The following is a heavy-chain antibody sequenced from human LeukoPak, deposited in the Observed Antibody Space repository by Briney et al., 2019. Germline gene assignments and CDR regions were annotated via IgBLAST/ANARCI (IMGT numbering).Heavy chain of an antibody. CDR3: ARDPATVTSCFDC. CDR1: GFMFSDYG. Sequence: PGGSLRLSCAASGFMFSDYGMHWVCQAPGKGLEWVAVIWYDGSKTYYVDSVKGRFSISRDNSKNTLYLQMSSLKVEDTAIYYCARDPATVTSCFDCWGQGTLVTVSS. J-gene: IGHJ4*02. V-gene: IGHV3-33*01. D-gene: IGHD4-17*01. CDR2: IWYDGSKT.